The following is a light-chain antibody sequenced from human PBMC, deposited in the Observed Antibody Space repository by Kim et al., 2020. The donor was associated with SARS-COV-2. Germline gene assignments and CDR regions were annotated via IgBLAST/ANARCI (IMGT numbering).Light chain of an antibody. J-gene: IGLJ2*01. V-gene: IGLV2-14*04. CDR3: SSYTRRSTSV. CDR1: SSDVGGYNY. Sequence: GQSIARSCTGTSSDVGGYNYVSWDQQYPGKAPKLIIFDVSERPSGVSNRFSGSKSGNTASLTISGLQAGDEADYYCSSYTRRSTSVFGGGTKVTVL. CDR2: DVS.